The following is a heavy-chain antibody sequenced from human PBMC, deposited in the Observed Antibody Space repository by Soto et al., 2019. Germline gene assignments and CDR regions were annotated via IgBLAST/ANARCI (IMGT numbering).Heavy chain of an antibody. J-gene: IGHJ4*02. D-gene: IGHD6-19*01. CDR3: AKGGRQWLVTYDFNY. V-gene: IGHV3-30*18. CDR1: GFTFSDYA. CDR2: VSHDGRNT. Sequence: VQLVESGGGVVQPGRSLRLSCAASGFTFSDYAMHRVRQAPGKRLELVAVVSHDGRNTHYADSVKGRFTISRDSSKNTVSLEMTSRRAEDMAGYYCAKGGRQWLVTYDFNYWGQGALVTVSS.